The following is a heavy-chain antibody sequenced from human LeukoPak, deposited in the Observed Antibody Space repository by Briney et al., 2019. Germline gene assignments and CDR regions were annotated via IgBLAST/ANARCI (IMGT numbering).Heavy chain of an antibody. Sequence: PSETISFTSAASGGSISSYNWCWIRPPPGKGLEWIGYMYYSGSTNYNPSFKSRVTISVDTSKNQFSLKLTSVTAADTAVYYCARGDNYGLTYFFDYWGQGTLVTVSS. D-gene: IGHD5-24*01. CDR2: MYYSGST. V-gene: IGHV4-59*01. CDR3: ARGDNYGLTYFFDY. CDR1: GGSISSYN. J-gene: IGHJ4*02.